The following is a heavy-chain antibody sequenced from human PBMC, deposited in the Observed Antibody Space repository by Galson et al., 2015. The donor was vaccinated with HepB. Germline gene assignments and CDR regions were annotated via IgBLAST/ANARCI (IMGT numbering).Heavy chain of an antibody. CDR3: ARAALGWFDP. CDR2: ISSSSTTI. CDR1: TFIFSTYS. Sequence: SLRLSCAASTFIFSTYSMNWVRQAPGKGLEWVSYISSSSTTIYYADSVKGRFTISRDNAKKSLSLQMNILRAEDTAVYYCARAALGWFDPWGQGTLVIVSS. V-gene: IGHV3-48*04. J-gene: IGHJ5*02.